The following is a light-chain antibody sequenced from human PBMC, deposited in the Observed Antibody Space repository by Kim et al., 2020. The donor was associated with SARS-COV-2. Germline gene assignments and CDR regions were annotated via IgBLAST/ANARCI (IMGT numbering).Light chain of an antibody. CDR3: NSRDSNDNVV. J-gene: IGLJ2*01. CDR1: SLRSYY. CDR2: GKN. Sequence: VALGQPVRNTCQGDSLRSYYATWYQQKPGQAPIVVIYGKNNRPSGIPDRFSGSSSGNTASLTITGTQAGDEADYYCNSRDSNDNVVFGGGTQLTVL. V-gene: IGLV3-19*01.